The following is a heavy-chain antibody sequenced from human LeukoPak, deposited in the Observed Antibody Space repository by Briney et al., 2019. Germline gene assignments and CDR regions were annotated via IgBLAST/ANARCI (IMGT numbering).Heavy chain of an antibody. Sequence: AETLSLTCTFSGGSISSYYWSWIRQPPGKGLEYIGYIYYSGSTNYNPSLKSRVTMSLDTSKNQVSLKPSSVTAADPAVYYCATMVQGVHTYFGSWGQGNLVAVSS. D-gene: IGHD3-10*01. CDR3: ATMVQGVHTYFGS. V-gene: IGHV4-59*01. J-gene: IGHJ4*02. CDR1: GGSISSYY. CDR2: IYYSGST.